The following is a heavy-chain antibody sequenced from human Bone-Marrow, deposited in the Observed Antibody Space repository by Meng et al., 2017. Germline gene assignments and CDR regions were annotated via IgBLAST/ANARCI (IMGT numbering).Heavy chain of an antibody. J-gene: IGHJ3*02. CDR3: ARGGGYGDYVGFAFDI. V-gene: IGHV1-69*05. CDR2: IIPIFGTA. Sequence: SVKVSCKASGGTFSSYAISWVRQAPGQGLEWLGGIIPIFGTANYAQKFQGRVTITTDESTSTAYMELSSLRSEDTAVYYCARGGGYGDYVGFAFDIWGQGTMVTVSS. CDR1: GGTFSSYA. D-gene: IGHD4-17*01.